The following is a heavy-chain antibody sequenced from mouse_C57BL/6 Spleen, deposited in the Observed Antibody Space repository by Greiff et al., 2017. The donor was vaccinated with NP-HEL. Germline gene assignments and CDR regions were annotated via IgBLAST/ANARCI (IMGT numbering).Heavy chain of an antibody. CDR1: GYTFTSYW. V-gene: IGHV1-64*01. CDR3: ARDYGNSFAY. D-gene: IGHD2-1*01. J-gene: IGHJ3*01. CDR2: IHPNSGST. Sequence: VQLQQSGAELVKPGASVKLSCKASGYTFTSYWMHWVKQRPGQGLEWIGMIHPNSGSTNYNEKFKSKATLTVDTSSSTAYMQLSSLTSEDSAVYYCARDYGNSFAYWGQGTLVTVSA.